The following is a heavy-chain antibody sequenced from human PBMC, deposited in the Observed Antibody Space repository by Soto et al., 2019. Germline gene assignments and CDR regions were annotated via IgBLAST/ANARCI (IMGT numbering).Heavy chain of an antibody. J-gene: IGHJ6*03. CDR2: MNPNSGNT. Sequence: ASMKVSCKASGYTFTSYDINWVRQATGQGLEWMGWMNPNSGNTGYAQKFQGRVTMTRNTSISTAYMELSSLRSEDTAVYYCARGEYQLYYYYYYMDVWGKGTTVTVSS. V-gene: IGHV1-8*01. D-gene: IGHD2-2*01. CDR3: ARGEYQLYYYYYYMDV. CDR1: GYTFTSYD.